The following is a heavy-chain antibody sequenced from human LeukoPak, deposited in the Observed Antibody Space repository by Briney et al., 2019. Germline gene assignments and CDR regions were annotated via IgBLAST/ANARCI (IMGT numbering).Heavy chain of an antibody. Sequence: EGSLRLSCVASGFTFSTYAMTWVRQAPGKGLEWVSVISGSGRSGTNYADSVKGRFTISRDNSKNTLYLQMNSLRVEDTAIYYCAKAPGGGNWNWGQGTLVTVSS. J-gene: IGHJ4*02. V-gene: IGHV3-23*01. CDR3: AKAPGGGNWN. CDR2: ISGSGRSGT. D-gene: IGHD4-23*01. CDR1: GFTFSTYA.